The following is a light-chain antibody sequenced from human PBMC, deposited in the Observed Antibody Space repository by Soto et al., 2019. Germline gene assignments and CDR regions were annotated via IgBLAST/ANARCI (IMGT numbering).Light chain of an antibody. CDR1: QNIRSY. Sequence: DVQMTQSPSSLSASVGERVTITCRASQNIRSYLSWYQQKPGKAPKLLIYKASTLKSGVPSRFSGSGSGTEFTLTISSLQPDDFATYYCQHYNSYSEAFGQGTKVELK. J-gene: IGKJ1*01. CDR2: KAS. V-gene: IGKV1-5*03. CDR3: QHYNSYSEA.